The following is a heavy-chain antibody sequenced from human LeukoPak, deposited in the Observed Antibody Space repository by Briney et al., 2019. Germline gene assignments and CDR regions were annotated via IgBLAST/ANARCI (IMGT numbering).Heavy chain of an antibody. V-gene: IGHV1-2*02. CDR1: GYTFTGYY. D-gene: IGHD1-26*01. CDR3: ARVRARGATDLYYFDY. Sequence: ASVKVSCKASGYTFTGYYMHWVRQAPGQGLEWIGWINPNSGGTNYAQKFQGRVTMTRDTPISTAYMELSRLRSDDTAVYYCARVRARGATDLYYFDYWGQGTLVTVSS. J-gene: IGHJ4*02. CDR2: INPNSGGT.